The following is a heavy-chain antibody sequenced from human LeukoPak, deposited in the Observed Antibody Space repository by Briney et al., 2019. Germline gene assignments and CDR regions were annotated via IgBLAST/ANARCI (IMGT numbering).Heavy chain of an antibody. D-gene: IGHD2-8*01. V-gene: IGHV1-69*05. Sequence: SVKVSCKASGGTFNTSGISWVRQAPGQGLEWMGGIIPIFGTADYDPHFQGRVTITRDKSKSTASMELSSLRSDDTAMYYFGRARAMEYNYEMDVWGQGTTVTVSS. CDR3: GRARAMEYNYEMDV. J-gene: IGHJ6*02. CDR1: GGTFNTSG. CDR2: IIPIFGTA.